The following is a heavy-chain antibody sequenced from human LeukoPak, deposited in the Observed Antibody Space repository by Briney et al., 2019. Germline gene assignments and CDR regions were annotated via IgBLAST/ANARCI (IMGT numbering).Heavy chain of an antibody. J-gene: IGHJ5*02. D-gene: IGHD6-6*01. V-gene: IGHV4-59*13. CDR2: IYCTWST. CDR3: ARGNWSRGSSS. Sequence: SDILCLTCTVLGGSISSYYWSWIPQPPGKGLECIGYIYCTWSTNYNPSLKSRVTISLDTSKNQFSLKLTSVTAADTAVYYCARGNWSRGSSSWGRGTLVTASS. CDR1: GGSISSYY.